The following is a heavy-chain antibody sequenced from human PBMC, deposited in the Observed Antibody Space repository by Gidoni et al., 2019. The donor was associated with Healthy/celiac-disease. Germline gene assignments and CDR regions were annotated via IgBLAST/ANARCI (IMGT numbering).Heavy chain of an antibody. Sequence: QLQLQESGPGLVKPSETLSLTCTVSGGSISSSSYYWGWIRQPPGKGLGWIGSIYYSGSTYYNPSLKSRVTISVDTSKNQFSLKLSSVTAADTAVYYCARHEQLVLLFDYWGQGTLVTVSS. CDR3: ARHEQLVLLFDY. CDR2: IYYSGST. V-gene: IGHV4-39*01. D-gene: IGHD6-6*01. CDR1: GGSISSSSYY. J-gene: IGHJ4*02.